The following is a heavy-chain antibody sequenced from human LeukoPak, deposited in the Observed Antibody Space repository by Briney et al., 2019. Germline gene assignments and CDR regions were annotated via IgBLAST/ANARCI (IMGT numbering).Heavy chain of an antibody. D-gene: IGHD5-24*01. Sequence: SVKVSCKASGYTFTSYGISWVRQAPGQGLEWMGGIIPIFGTANYAQKFQGRVTITADESTSTAYMELSSLRSEDTAVYYCARADGYGNYYFDYWGQGTLVTVSS. CDR2: IIPIFGTA. V-gene: IGHV1-69*13. CDR1: GYTFTSYG. CDR3: ARADGYGNYYFDY. J-gene: IGHJ4*02.